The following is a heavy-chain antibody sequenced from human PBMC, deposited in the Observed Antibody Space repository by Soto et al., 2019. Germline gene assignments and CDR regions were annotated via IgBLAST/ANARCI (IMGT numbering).Heavy chain of an antibody. CDR2: IDPSDSYT. V-gene: IGHV5-10-1*01. J-gene: IGHJ4*02. CDR1: GYSFTSYW. CDR3: ARRYCSGGSCYSGVSDY. D-gene: IGHD2-15*01. Sequence: GESLKISCKGSGYSFTSYWISWVRQMPGKGLEWMGRIDPSDSYTNYSPSFQGHVTISADKSISTAYLQWSSLKASDTAMYYCARRYCSGGSCYSGVSDYWGQGTLVTVSS.